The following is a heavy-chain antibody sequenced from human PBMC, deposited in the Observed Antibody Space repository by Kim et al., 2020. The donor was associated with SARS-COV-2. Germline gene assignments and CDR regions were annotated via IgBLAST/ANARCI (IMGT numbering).Heavy chain of an antibody. CDR3: ARAGGATDGGFDY. CDR1: GGSFSGYY. Sequence: SETLSLTCSVYGGSFSGYYWSWIRQPPGKGLEWIGEINHSGSTNYNPSLKSRVTISVDTSKNQFSLKLSSVTAADTAVYYCARAGGATDGGFDYWGQGTLVTVSS. CDR2: INHSGST. J-gene: IGHJ4*02. V-gene: IGHV4-34*01. D-gene: IGHD1-26*01.